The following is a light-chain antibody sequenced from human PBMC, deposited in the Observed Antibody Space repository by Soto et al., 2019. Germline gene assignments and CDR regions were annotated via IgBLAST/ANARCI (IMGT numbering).Light chain of an antibody. CDR3: QQYNDWPPMYT. CDR1: QSVSSN. J-gene: IGKJ2*01. CDR2: GAS. Sequence: EIVMTQSPATLSVSPGERATLSCRASQSVSSNLAWYQQKPGQAPRLLIYGASTRATGIPARFSGSGSGTVFTPTISSLQSEDFAVYYCQQYNDWPPMYTFGQGTKLESK. V-gene: IGKV3-15*01.